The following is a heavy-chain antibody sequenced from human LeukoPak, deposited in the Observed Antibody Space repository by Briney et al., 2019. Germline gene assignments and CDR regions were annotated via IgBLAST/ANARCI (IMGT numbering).Heavy chain of an antibody. CDR1: GYTFTSYG. D-gene: IGHD2-2*01. CDR3: ARDPEYCSSTSCPYYFDY. CDR2: ISAYNGNT. V-gene: IGHV1-18*01. Sequence: ASVKVSCKASGYTFTSYGISWVRQAPGQGLEWMGWISAYNGNTNYAQKLQGRVTMTTDTSTSTAYMELRSLRSDGTAVYYCARDPEYCSSTSCPYYFDYWGQGTLVTVSS. J-gene: IGHJ4*02.